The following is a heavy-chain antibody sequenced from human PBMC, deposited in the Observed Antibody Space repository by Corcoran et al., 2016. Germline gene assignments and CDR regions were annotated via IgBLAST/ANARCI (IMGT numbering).Heavy chain of an antibody. CDR2: IYYSGST. V-gene: IGHV4-39*01. CDR3: ARRADIVVVPAAIIEPGWFDP. J-gene: IGHJ5*02. Sequence: QLQLQESGPGLVKPSETLSLTCTVSGGSISSSSYYWGWIRQPPGKGLEWIGSIYYSGSTYYNPSLKSRVTISVDTSKNQFSLKLSSVTAADTAVYYWARRADIVVVPAAIIEPGWFDPWGQGTLVTVSS. D-gene: IGHD2-2*01. CDR1: GGSISSSSYY.